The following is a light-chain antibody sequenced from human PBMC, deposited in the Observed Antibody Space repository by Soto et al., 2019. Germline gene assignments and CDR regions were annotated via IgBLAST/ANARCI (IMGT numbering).Light chain of an antibody. CDR3: QQYGSSPFT. CDR1: QSVSSSN. CDR2: GAS. J-gene: IGKJ3*01. V-gene: IGKV3-20*01. Sequence: EIVLTQSPGNLSLSPGERATLSCRASQSVSSSNLAWYQQKPGQAPRLLIYGASRRATGIPDRFSGSGSGTDFTLTITGLDPEDCAVYYCQQYGSSPFTFGPGTKVDIK.